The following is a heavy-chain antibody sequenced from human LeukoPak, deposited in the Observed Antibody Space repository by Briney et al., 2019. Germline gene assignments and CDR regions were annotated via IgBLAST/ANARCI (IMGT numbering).Heavy chain of an antibody. Sequence: SETLSLTCAVYGVSFSGYYWSWIRQPPGKGLEWIGEINHSGSTNYNPSLKSRVTISVDTSKNQFSLKLSSVTAADTAVYYCARGILWFGELLDYWGQGTLVTVSS. CDR2: INHSGST. CDR3: ARGILWFGELLDY. J-gene: IGHJ4*02. V-gene: IGHV4-34*01. D-gene: IGHD3-10*01. CDR1: GVSFSGYY.